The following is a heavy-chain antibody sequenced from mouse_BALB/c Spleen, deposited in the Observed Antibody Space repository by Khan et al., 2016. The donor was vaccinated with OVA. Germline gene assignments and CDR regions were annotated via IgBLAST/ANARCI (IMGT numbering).Heavy chain of an antibody. CDR3: ARSSTTTNGDYYAMDY. D-gene: IGHD1-2*01. Sequence: EVQLVESGGDLVKPGGSLKLSCAASGFTFSSYGMSWVRQTPDKRLEWVATISSGGHYTYFPDSVRGRFTISRDNAKNTLSLQMSSLKSEDTAMYYCARSSTTTNGDYYAMDYWGQGTSVTVSS. J-gene: IGHJ4*01. CDR2: ISSGGHYT. CDR1: GFTFSSYG. V-gene: IGHV5-6*01.